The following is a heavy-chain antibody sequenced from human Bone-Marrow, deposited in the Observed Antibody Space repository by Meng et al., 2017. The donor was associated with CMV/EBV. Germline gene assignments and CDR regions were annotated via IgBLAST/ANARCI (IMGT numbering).Heavy chain of an antibody. CDR2: IIPILGIA. Sequence: SVKVSCKASGGTFSSYAISWVRQAPGQGLEWMGGIIPILGIANYAQKFQGRVTITADKSTSTAYMELSSLRSEDTAVYYCVRDRRDGSLWAFDIWGQGTMVTVSS. V-gene: IGHV1-69*10. D-gene: IGHD5-24*01. J-gene: IGHJ3*02. CDR3: VRDRRDGSLWAFDI. CDR1: GGTFSSYA.